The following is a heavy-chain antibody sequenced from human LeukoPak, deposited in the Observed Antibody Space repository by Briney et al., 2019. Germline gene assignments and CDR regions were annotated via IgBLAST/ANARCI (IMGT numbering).Heavy chain of an antibody. J-gene: IGHJ4*02. CDR2: ISGSGGST. CDR1: GFTFSSHA. Sequence: GGSLRLSCAASGFTFSSHAMSWVRQAPGKGLEWVSAISGSGGSTYYADSVKGRFTISRDNSKNTLYLQMNSLRAEDTAVYYCAKAGLYDSSGYYPFDYWGQGTLVTVSS. CDR3: AKAGLYDSSGYYPFDY. D-gene: IGHD3-22*01. V-gene: IGHV3-23*01.